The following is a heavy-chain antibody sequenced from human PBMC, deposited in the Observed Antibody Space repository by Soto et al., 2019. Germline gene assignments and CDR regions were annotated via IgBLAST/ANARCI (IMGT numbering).Heavy chain of an antibody. Sequence: EVQLVESGGGLVQPGGSLKLSCAASGFTFSGSAMHWVRQASGKGLEWDGRIRSKANSYATAYAASVKGRFTISRDDSKKTAYLQMNSLKTEDTAVYYCTRVTTDILTGDYTPVFWFDPWGQGTLVTVSS. D-gene: IGHD3-9*01. V-gene: IGHV3-73*01. CDR2: IRSKANSYAT. CDR3: TRVTTDILTGDYTPVFWFDP. CDR1: GFTFSGSA. J-gene: IGHJ5*02.